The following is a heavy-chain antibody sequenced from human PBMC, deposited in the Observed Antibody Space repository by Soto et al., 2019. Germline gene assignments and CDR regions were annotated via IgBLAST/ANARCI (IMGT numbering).Heavy chain of an antibody. J-gene: IGHJ6*02. CDR1: GYTFTGYY. CDR2: INPNSGGT. Sequence: ASVKVSCKASGYTFTGYYMHWVRQAPGQGLEWMGWINPNSGGTNYAQKFQGWVTMTRDTSISTAYMELSRLRSDDTAVYYCAICSSTSCYRQNYYYYGMDVWGRGTTVTVSS. V-gene: IGHV1-2*04. D-gene: IGHD2-2*01. CDR3: AICSSTSCYRQNYYYYGMDV.